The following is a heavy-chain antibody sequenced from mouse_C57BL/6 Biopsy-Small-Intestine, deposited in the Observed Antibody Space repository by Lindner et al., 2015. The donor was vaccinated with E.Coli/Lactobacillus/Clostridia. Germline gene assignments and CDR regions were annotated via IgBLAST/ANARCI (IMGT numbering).Heavy chain of an antibody. J-gene: IGHJ2*01. CDR1: GYTFRNSW. CDR3: AGFDYDAGVFDY. Sequence: VQLQESGPELVKPGASVKISCKASGYTFRNSWMNWVKQRPGTGLEWIGRIYLGDGDTNYNGKFKGKATLTADKSSSTSFIQLTNLTSEDSAVYFCAGFDYDAGVFDYWGQGTTLTVSS. V-gene: IGHV1-82*01. D-gene: IGHD2-4*01. CDR2: IYLGDGDT.